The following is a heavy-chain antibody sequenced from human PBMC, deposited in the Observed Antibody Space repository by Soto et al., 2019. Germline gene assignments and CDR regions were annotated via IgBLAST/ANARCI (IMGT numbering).Heavy chain of an antibody. CDR3: ARRYTYYDFWSGYYTGYMDV. V-gene: IGHV4-59*08. J-gene: IGHJ6*03. D-gene: IGHD3-3*01. CDR2: IYYSGST. CDR1: GGSISSYY. Sequence: SETLSLTCTVSGGSISSYYWSWIRQPPGKGLEWIGYIYYSGSTNYNPSLKSRVTISVDTSKNQFSLKLSSVTAADTAVYYCARRYTYYDFWSGYYTGYMDVWGKGTTVTVSS.